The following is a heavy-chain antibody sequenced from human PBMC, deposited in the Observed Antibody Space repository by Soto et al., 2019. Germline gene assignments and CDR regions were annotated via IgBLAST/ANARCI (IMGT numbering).Heavy chain of an antibody. Sequence: SGGSLRLSCAASGFTFSTNEMHWVRQAPGKGLEWVSYISGSGGTIYHADSVKGRFTISRDNAKNSLYLQMNSLRAEDTAVYYCVREAHYYFDYWGQGTLVTVSS. J-gene: IGHJ4*02. CDR3: VREAHYYFDY. V-gene: IGHV3-48*03. CDR1: GFTFSTNE. CDR2: ISGSGGTI.